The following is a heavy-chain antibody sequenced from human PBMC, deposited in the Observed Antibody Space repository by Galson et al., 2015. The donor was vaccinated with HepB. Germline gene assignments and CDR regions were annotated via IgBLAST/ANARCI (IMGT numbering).Heavy chain of an antibody. Sequence: ETLSLTCTVSGGSVSSGNYYWSWIRQPPGKGLEWIGYIYYTETTNYSPSLESRVTISLDTSKSQFFLKLTSVTAADTAVYYCARGYCTNSSCYGAYFFDGWGQGTLVTVSS. CDR2: IYYTETT. D-gene: IGHD2-8*01. CDR3: ARGYCTNSSCYGAYFFDG. J-gene: IGHJ4*02. V-gene: IGHV4-61*01. CDR1: GGSVSSGNYY.